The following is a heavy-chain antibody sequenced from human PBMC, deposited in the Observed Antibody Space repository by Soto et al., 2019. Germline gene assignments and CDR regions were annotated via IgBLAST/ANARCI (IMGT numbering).Heavy chain of an antibody. CDR3: AKDLRPDGRYDLDY. CDR1: GFTFSSYG. V-gene: IGHV3-33*06. Sequence: PGGSLRLSCAASGFTFSSYGMHWVRQAPGKGLEWVAVIWYDGSNKYYADSVKGRFTISRDNSNHTLYLQLSSLRAEDTAIYYCAKDLRPDGRYDLDYWGQGTQVTVSS. J-gene: IGHJ4*02. D-gene: IGHD3-3*01. CDR2: IWYDGSNK.